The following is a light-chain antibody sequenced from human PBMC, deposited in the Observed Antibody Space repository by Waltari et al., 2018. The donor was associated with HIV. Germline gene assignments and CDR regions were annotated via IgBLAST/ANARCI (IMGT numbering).Light chain of an antibody. Sequence: SYELTQLPSVSVSPGQAARIPCSGDKLGDKYASWYQQKPGQSPVLVIYQDKERPSGIPERFSGSNSGNTATLTLSGTQALDEGDYFCQAWDNITAIFGGGTKLTVL. CDR2: QDK. J-gene: IGLJ2*01. CDR3: QAWDNITAI. V-gene: IGLV3-1*01. CDR1: KLGDKY.